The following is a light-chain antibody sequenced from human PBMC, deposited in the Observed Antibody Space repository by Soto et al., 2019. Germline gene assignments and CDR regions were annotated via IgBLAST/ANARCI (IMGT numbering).Light chain of an antibody. CDR2: DVS. Sequence: QSALTQPASVSGSPGQSITISCTGTSSDVGGYNYVSWYQQHPGKAPKLMIYDVSYRPSGVSNRFSGSKSGNTASLTISGLQAEDEAEYYCSSYTSSSFYVFGTGTKVTVL. CDR1: SSDVGGYNY. J-gene: IGLJ1*01. V-gene: IGLV2-14*01. CDR3: SSYTSSSFYV.